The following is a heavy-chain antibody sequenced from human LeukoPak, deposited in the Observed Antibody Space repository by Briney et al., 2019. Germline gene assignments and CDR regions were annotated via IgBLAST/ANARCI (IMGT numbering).Heavy chain of an antibody. Sequence: GGSLRLSCAASGFTFSNAWMSWVRQAPGKGLEWVGRIKSKTVGGTTDYAAPVKGRFTISRDDSKNTLYLQMNSLKTEDTAVYYCTTDQWLVSTFDYWGQGTLVTVSS. CDR3: TTDQWLVSTFDY. V-gene: IGHV3-15*01. CDR1: GFTFSNAW. D-gene: IGHD6-19*01. CDR2: IKSKTVGGTT. J-gene: IGHJ4*02.